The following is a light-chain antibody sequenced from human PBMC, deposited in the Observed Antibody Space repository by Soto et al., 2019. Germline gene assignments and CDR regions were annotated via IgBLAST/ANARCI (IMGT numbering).Light chain of an antibody. CDR1: QSVSSY. J-gene: IGKJ2*01. V-gene: IGKV3-11*01. CDR2: DAS. CDR3: QQRSNWPPV. Sequence: EIVLTQPPATQSLSPGERATLSCRASQSVSSYLAWYQQKPGQAPRLLIYDASNRATGIPARFSGSGSGTDFTLTISSLEPEDFAVYYCQQRSNWPPVFGQGTKLEIK.